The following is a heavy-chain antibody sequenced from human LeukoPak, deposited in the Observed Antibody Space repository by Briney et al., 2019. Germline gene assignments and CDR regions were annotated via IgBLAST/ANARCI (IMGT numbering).Heavy chain of an antibody. CDR3: ARNQQLGGHSYYYYGMDV. J-gene: IGHJ6*02. Sequence: GGSLRLSCVGSGFTSIAYALTWARQAPGKGLEWVSGISGGGVTTYYAGSVKGRFTISRDNSKNTLYLQVNSLRADDTAIYYCARNQQLGGHSYYYYGMDVWGQGTTVTVSS. V-gene: IGHV3-23*01. CDR2: ISGGGVTT. CDR1: GFTSIAYA. D-gene: IGHD3-16*01.